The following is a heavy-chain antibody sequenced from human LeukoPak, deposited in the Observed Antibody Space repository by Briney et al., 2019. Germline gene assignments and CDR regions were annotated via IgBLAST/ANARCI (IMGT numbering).Heavy chain of an antibody. CDR3: AKDHSSRGWYPNWFDP. V-gene: IGHV3-30*02. CDR1: GFTFSSYG. CDR2: IRYDGSNK. D-gene: IGHD6-19*01. Sequence: PGGSLRLSCAASGFTFSSYGMHWVRQAPGKGLEWVAFIRYDGSNKYYADSVKGRFTISRDNSKNTLYLQMNSLRAEDTAVYYCAKDHSSRGWYPNWFDPWGQGTLVTVSS. J-gene: IGHJ5*02.